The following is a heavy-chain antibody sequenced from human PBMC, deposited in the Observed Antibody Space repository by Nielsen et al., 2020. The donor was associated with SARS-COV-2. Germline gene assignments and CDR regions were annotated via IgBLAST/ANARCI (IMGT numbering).Heavy chain of an antibody. J-gene: IGHJ4*02. D-gene: IGHD6-19*01. V-gene: IGHV1-69*13. CDR2: IMPMDGRA. CDR1: LGTLSHFA. CDR3: ERGYSIGWFDY. Sequence: SVHVSCMASLGTLSHFAFTCVRQAPAQGLDWVGGIMPMDGRANYAQKFRDRVTTTAHESTSTVNMEVRSLRSEDTAVYYCERGYSIGWFDYWGQGALVTVSS.